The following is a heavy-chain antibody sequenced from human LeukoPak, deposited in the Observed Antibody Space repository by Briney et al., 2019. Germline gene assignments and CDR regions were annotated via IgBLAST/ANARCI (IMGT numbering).Heavy chain of an antibody. CDR3: ATVVRDDILTGYYIDH. D-gene: IGHD3-9*01. J-gene: IGHJ4*02. CDR1: GGSISSYY. CDR2: IYYSGST. Sequence: PSETLTLTCTVSGGSISSYYWSWIRQPPGKGLEWIGYIYYSGSTKYNPSFKSRVTISVDTSKNQFSLTLISVTAADTAVYYSATVVRDDILTGYYIDHRGEGTLVIVSS. V-gene: IGHV4-59*01.